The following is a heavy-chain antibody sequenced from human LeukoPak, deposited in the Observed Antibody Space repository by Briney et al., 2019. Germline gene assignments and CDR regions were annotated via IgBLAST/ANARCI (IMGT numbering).Heavy chain of an antibody. J-gene: IGHJ2*01. D-gene: IGHD1-14*01. CDR1: GFTFSSYA. Sequence: GGSLRLSCAASGFTFSSYAMSWVRQAPGKGLEWVSTISVSGGSTYYADSVKGRFTISRDNSKNTLYLQMNSLSAEDTAVYYCAKDSFAHITLPGVGFDLWGRGTLVTVSS. V-gene: IGHV3-23*01. CDR2: ISVSGGST. CDR3: AKDSFAHITLPGVGFDL.